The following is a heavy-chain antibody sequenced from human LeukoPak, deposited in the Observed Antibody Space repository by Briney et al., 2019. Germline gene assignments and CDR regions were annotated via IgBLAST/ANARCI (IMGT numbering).Heavy chain of an antibody. CDR3: ARGACSSTSCFYFDY. Sequence: AASVKVSCKASGYTFTGYYMHWVRQAPGQGLEWMGWINPNSGGTNYAQKFQGRVTMTRDTSISTAYMELSRLISDDTAVYYCARGACSSTSCFYFDYWGQGTLVTVSS. CDR2: INPNSGGT. D-gene: IGHD2-2*01. V-gene: IGHV1-2*02. J-gene: IGHJ4*02. CDR1: GYTFTGYY.